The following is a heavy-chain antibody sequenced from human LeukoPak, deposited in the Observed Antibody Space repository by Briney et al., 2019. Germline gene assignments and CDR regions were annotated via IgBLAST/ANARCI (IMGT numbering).Heavy chain of an antibody. CDR1: GGSISSSNR. D-gene: IGHD2-15*01. CDR3: ATTYCSGGSCYRDAY. J-gene: IGHJ4*02. Sequence: SGTLSLTCAVSGGSISSSNRWSWVRQPPGKGLEWIGEIYHSGSTNYNPSLKSRVTISVDRSKNQFSLKLSSVTAADTAVYYCATTYCSGGSCYRDAYWGQGTLVTVSS. V-gene: IGHV4-4*02. CDR2: IYHSGST.